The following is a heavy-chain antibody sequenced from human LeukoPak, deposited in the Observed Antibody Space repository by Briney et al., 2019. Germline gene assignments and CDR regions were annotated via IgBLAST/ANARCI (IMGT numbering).Heavy chain of an antibody. CDR2: IYASGST. J-gene: IGHJ5*02. Sequence: PSETLSLTCTVSGDSISSYYWSWLRQPAGKGLEWIGRIYASGSTNYNPSLKSRVTMSLDTSKNQFSLNLSSVTAADTAVYYCARKALPGNWFDPWGQGTLVTVSS. CDR1: GDSISSYY. CDR3: ARKALPGNWFDP. V-gene: IGHV4-4*07.